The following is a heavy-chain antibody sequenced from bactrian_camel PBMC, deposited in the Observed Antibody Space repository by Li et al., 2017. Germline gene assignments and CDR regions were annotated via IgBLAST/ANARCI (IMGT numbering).Heavy chain of an antibody. J-gene: IGHJ4*01. CDR2: IDSYGTT. CDR3: AARKWPGCGLGTPAFDY. D-gene: IGHD5*01. V-gene: IGHV3S55*01. CDR1: GFTTTTYT. Sequence: HVQLVESGGGSVQAGGSQRLSCAASGFTTTTYTMGWFRQVPGKEREGVAAIDSYGTTTYADSAKGRFTISKDNTKNTLFLRLTSLNTEDSATYYCAARKWPGCGLGTPAFDYWGQGTQVTVS.